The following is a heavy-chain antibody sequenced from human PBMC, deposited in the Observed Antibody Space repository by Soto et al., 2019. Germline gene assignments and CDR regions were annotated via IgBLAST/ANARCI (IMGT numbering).Heavy chain of an antibody. CDR3: ARGVACSGFDL. CDR2: TYYRSNWRH. V-gene: IGHV6-1*01. D-gene: IGHD6-19*01. Sequence: QVHLQQSGPGLVKPSQTLSLTCAISGDSVSSNTAPWNWIRSSPSRGLEWLGRTYYRSNWRHDYTVSVKSRITVNPDTSKNHFSLQLNSVTPDETAVYYCARGVACSGFDLWGQGTLVTVSS. CDR1: GDSVSSNTAP. J-gene: IGHJ4*02.